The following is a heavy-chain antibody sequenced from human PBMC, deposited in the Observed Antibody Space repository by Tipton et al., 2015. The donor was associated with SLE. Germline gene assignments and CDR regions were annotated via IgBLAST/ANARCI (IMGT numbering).Heavy chain of an antibody. Sequence: QLVQSGAEVKKPGESLKISCQGAGYRFTTHWIAWVRQMPGKGLEWMGIIYPADSDNRYSPSFQGQVIMSADRSSSTAYLQWRSLKASDTAMYYGARSRGSYYTDAFDIWGQGTMVTVSS. CDR1: GYRFTTHW. V-gene: IGHV5-51*03. J-gene: IGHJ3*02. D-gene: IGHD3-10*01. CDR2: IYPADSDN. CDR3: ARSRGSYYTDAFDI.